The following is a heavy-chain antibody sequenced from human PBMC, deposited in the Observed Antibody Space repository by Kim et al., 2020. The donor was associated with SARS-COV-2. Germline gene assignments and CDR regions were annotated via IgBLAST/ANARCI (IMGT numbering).Heavy chain of an antibody. CDR3: AREEGSGYDKMRDLDY. J-gene: IGHJ4*02. CDR1: GFTFSSYA. CDR2: ISYDGSNK. V-gene: IGHV3-30*04. Sequence: GGSLRLSCAASGFTFSSYAMHWVRQAPGKGLEWVAVISYDGSNKYYADSVKGRFTISRDNSKNTLYLQMNSLRAEDTAVYYCAREEGSGYDKMRDLDYWGQGTLVTVSS. D-gene: IGHD5-12*01.